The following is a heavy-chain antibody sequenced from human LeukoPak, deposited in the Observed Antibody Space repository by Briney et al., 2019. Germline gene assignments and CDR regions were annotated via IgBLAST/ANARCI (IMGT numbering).Heavy chain of an antibody. D-gene: IGHD6-13*01. Sequence: GGSLRLSCAASGFTFSSYSMNWVRQAPGKGLEWVSSISSSSSYIYYADSVKGRFTISRDNAKNSLYLQMNSLRAEDTAVYYCARAAGLLVPDYWGQGPWSPSPQ. V-gene: IGHV3-21*01. CDR3: ARAAGLLVPDY. J-gene: IGHJ4*02. CDR1: GFTFSSYS. CDR2: ISSSSSYI.